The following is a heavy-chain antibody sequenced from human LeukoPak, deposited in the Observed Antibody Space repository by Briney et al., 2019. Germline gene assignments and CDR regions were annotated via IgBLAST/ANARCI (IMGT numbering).Heavy chain of an antibody. D-gene: IGHD1-26*01. V-gene: IGHV3-23*01. CDR1: KFAFSSYA. J-gene: IGHJ3*02. CDR2: ISGGGGNT. Sequence: GGSLRLSCAASKFAFSSYAMSWVRQAPGKGLEWVSAISGGGGNTYYADSVKGRFTISRDNSENTLYLQMNSLRAEDTAVYYCGKNRYSGSLSPFDIWGQGTMVTVSS. CDR3: GKNRYSGSLSPFDI.